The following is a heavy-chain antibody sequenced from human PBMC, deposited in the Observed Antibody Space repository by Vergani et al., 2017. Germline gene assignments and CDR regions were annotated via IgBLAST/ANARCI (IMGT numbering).Heavy chain of an antibody. D-gene: IGHD1-26*01. Sequence: EVQLLESGGGLVQPGGSLRLSCAASGFTFSSYAMSWVRQAPGKGLEWVSAISGSVGSTYYADSVKGRFTISRDNSKNTLYLQMNSLRAEDTAVYYCAKAGEIVGATYYYYYGMDVWGQGTTVTVSS. J-gene: IGHJ6*02. V-gene: IGHV3-23*01. CDR1: GFTFSSYA. CDR2: ISGSVGST. CDR3: AKAGEIVGATYYYYYGMDV.